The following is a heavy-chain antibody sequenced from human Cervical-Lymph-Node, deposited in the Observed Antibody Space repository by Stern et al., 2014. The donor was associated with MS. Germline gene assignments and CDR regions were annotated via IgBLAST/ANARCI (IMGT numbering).Heavy chain of an antibody. V-gene: IGHV3-21*01. CDR2: ISTHSTHP. J-gene: IGHJ4*02. Sequence: EVQLVESGGGLVKPGESLRLSCDASGFTFSHYSINWVRQAPGKGLEWISSISTHSTHPFYGDPVEGRFPIARDSAKDSVSLHMVSLRAEDTAVYYCARARVGDYARSPHLDSWGQGTLVTVSS. CDR3: ARARVGDYARSPHLDS. D-gene: IGHD4-17*01. CDR1: GFTFSHYS.